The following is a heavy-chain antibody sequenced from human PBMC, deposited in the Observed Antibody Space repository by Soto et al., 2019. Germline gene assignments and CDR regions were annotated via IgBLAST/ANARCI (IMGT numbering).Heavy chain of an antibody. CDR1: GGSISGYY. V-gene: IGHV4-59*01. Sequence: PSETLSLTCTVSGGSISGYYWSWIRQPPGTGLEWIGYMYYSGGTYYNPSLKSRVTISVDTTNNQVSLKLSSVTAADTAVYYCARGIFSSGKRFDPWGQGTLVTVSS. CDR3: ARGIFSSGKRFDP. J-gene: IGHJ5*02. CDR2: MYYSGGT.